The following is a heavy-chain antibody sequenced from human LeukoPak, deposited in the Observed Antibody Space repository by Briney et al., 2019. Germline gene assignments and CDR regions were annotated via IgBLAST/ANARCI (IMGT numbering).Heavy chain of an antibody. CDR3: ARDRYGSYRKFKKHCYYGIDV. Sequence: GRSLRLSCAPSRFTFSSYAMHWVRDAPGKGLERVAVISYDGSNKYYADSVKGRFTISRDNSKNTLYLQMNSLRDEDTGVYYCARDRYGSYRKFKKHCYYGIDVWGQGTTVTVSS. D-gene: IGHD1-26*01. J-gene: IGHJ6*01. V-gene: IGHV3-30*04. CDR2: ISYDGSNK. CDR1: RFTFSSYA.